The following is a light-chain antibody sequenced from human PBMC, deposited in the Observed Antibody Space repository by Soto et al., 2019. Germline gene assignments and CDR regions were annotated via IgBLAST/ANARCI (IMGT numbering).Light chain of an antibody. CDR2: GNS. CDR3: QSYDSSLSAHNYV. Sequence: QSVLTQPPSVSGAPGQRVTISCTGSSSNIGAGYDVHWYQQLPGTAPKLLIYGNSNRPSGVPDRFSGSKSGTSASLAITGLQAEDEADYYRQSYDSSLSAHNYVFGTGTKLTVL. J-gene: IGLJ1*01. V-gene: IGLV1-40*01. CDR1: SSNIGAGYD.